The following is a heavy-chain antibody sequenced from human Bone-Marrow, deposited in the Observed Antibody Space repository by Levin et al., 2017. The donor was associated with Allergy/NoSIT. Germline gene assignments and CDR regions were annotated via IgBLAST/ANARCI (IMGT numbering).Heavy chain of an antibody. V-gene: IGHV3-30*18. CDR2: ISYDGSNK. D-gene: IGHD3-9*01. Sequence: GESLKISCAASGFTFSSYGMHWVRQAPGKGLEWVAVISYDGSNKYYADSVKGRFTISRDNSKNTLYLQMNSLRAEDTAVYYCAKPRLRYFDWLSAFDIWGQGTMVTVSS. J-gene: IGHJ3*02. CDR3: AKPRLRYFDWLSAFDI. CDR1: GFTFSSYG.